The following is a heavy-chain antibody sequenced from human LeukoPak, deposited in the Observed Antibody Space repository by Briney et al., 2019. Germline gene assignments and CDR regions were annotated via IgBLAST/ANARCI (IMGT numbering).Heavy chain of an antibody. V-gene: IGHV4-30-2*02. CDR3: ASSSSSLFEVSFEYFQH. CDR2: IYHSGST. D-gene: IGHD6-6*01. CDR1: GGSISSGGSS. J-gene: IGHJ1*01. Sequence: SQTLSLACAVSGGSISSGGSSWSWIRQPPGKGLEWIGYIYHSGSTYYNPSLKSRVTISVDTSKNQFSLKLSSVTAADTAVYYCASSSSSLFEVSFEYFQHWGQGTLVTVSS.